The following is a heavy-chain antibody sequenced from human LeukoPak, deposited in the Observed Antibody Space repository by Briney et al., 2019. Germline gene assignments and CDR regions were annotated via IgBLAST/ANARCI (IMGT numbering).Heavy chain of an antibody. J-gene: IGHJ5*02. CDR1: GFTFSSYA. CDR3: AKDRSITMIVVGWFDP. V-gene: IGHV3-23*01. D-gene: IGHD3-22*01. Sequence: GGSLRLSCAASGFTFSSYAMSWVRQAPGKGLEWVSAISGSGGSTYYADSVKGRFTISRDNSKNTLYLQMNSLRAEDTAVCYCAKDRSITMIVVGWFDPWGQGTLVTVSS. CDR2: ISGSGGST.